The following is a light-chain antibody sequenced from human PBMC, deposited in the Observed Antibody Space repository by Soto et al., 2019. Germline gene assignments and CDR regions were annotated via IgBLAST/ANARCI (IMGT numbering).Light chain of an antibody. CDR2: EGS. CDR1: SSDVGGYNL. J-gene: IGLJ2*01. Sequence: QSALTQPASVSGSLGRSITISCAGTSSDVGGYNLVSWYQQHPGKAPKLLIYEGSKRPSGVSSRFPGSRSGNTASLTISGLQAEDEADYYCCSYAGSNTLFGGGTKLTVL. V-gene: IGLV2-23*01. CDR3: CSYAGSNTL.